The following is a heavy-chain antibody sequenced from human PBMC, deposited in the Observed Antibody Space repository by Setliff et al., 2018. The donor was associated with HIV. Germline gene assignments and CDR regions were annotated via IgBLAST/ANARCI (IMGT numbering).Heavy chain of an antibody. CDR1: GGSISSSSYY. Sequence: SETLSLTCTVSGGSISSSSYYWGWIRQPPGKGLEWIGSIYYHNGGTNYNPSLKSRVVVSVDRSKNQFSLKLISVTAADTAVYYCTRKKTGQFGAFNMWGRGTLVTVSS. CDR2: IYYHNGGT. J-gene: IGHJ3*02. CDR3: TRKKTGQFGAFNM. D-gene: IGHD7-27*01. V-gene: IGHV4-39*07.